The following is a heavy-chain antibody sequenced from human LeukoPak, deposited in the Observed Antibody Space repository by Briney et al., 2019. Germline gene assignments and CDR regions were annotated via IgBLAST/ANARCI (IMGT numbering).Heavy chain of an antibody. CDR1: GYTFTGYY. Sequence: ASVNVSCKASGYTFTGYYMHWVRQAPGQGLEWMGRINPNSGGTNYAQKFQGWVTMTRDTSISTAYMELSRLRSDDTAVYYCARYITVGATYQHFDYWGQGTLVTVSS. V-gene: IGHV1-2*04. CDR3: ARYITVGATYQHFDY. D-gene: IGHD1-26*01. J-gene: IGHJ4*02. CDR2: INPNSGGT.